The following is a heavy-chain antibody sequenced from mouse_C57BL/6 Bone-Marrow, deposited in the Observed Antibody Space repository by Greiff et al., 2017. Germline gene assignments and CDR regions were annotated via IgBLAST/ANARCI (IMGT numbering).Heavy chain of an antibody. V-gene: IGHV1-81*01. CDR1: GYTFTGYG. D-gene: IGHD2-3*01. Sequence: VQLQQSGAELARPGASVKLSCKASGYTFTGYGISWVKQRTGQGLEWIGEIYPRSGNTYYNEKFKGKATLTAAKSSSTAYLELRGMTSGASGVYFCERYDRDYWGQGTTLTVSA. CDR3: ERYDRDY. J-gene: IGHJ2*01. CDR2: IYPRSGNT.